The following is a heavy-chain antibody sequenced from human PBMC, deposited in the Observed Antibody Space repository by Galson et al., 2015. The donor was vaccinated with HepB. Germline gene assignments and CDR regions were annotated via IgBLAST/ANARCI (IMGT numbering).Heavy chain of an antibody. Sequence: SLRLSCAASGFSFSRYGMSWVRQIPGKGLEWIAGISYSGTSKYHADSVRGRFTISGDNSKNTLFLQMASLRAEDTAMYYCAKEGGAIGKYPLDPWGQGALVTVSS. CDR1: GFSFSRYG. V-gene: IGHV3-23*01. J-gene: IGHJ5*02. CDR2: ISYSGTSK. D-gene: IGHD1-14*01. CDR3: AKEGGAIGKYPLDP.